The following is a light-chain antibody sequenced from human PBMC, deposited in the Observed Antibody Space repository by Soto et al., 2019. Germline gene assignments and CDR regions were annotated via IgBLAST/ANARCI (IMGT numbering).Light chain of an antibody. CDR3: QQYGSSGT. J-gene: IGKJ1*01. V-gene: IGKV3-20*01. Sequence: EIVLTQSPGTLSLSPGESATLSCRASQSVSNNYLAWYQQKPGQAPRLLIYGASNRANGIPDRFSGSGSGTDFTLTISRLEPEDFAVYYCQQYGSSGTCGQGTKVDSK. CDR2: GAS. CDR1: QSVSNNY.